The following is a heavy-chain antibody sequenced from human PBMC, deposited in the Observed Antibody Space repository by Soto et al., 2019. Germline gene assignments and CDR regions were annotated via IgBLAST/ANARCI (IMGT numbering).Heavy chain of an antibody. V-gene: IGHV1-46*01. D-gene: IGHD1-7*01. CDR1: GYTFTSYY. J-gene: IGHJ6*02. CDR3: ARDPGTGTTSDYYRMDV. CDR2: INPSCGST. Sequence: ASVKVSCKASGYTFTSYYMHWVRQAPVQGLEWMGIINPSCGSTSYAQKFQGRVTMTRDTSTSTVYMELSSLRSEDTAVYYCARDPGTGTTSDYYRMDVWGPGTTVTVSS.